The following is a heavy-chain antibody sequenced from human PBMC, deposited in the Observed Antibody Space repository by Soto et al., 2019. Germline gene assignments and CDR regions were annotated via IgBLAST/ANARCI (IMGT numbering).Heavy chain of an antibody. J-gene: IGHJ6*02. CDR2: IYYSGST. Sequence: SETLSLTCTVSGGSISSGGYYWSWIRQHPGKGLEWIGYIYYSGSTYYNPCLKSRVTISVDTSKNQFSLKLSSVTAADTAVYYCARERRDGYNFYYYYYYGMDVWGQGTTVTVSS. D-gene: IGHD5-12*01. CDR3: ARERRDGYNFYYYYYYGMDV. V-gene: IGHV4-31*03. CDR1: GGSISSGGYY.